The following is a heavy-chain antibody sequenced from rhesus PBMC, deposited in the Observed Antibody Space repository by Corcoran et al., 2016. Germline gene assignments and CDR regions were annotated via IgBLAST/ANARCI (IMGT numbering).Heavy chain of an antibody. D-gene: IGHD4-23*01. J-gene: IGHJ4*01. CDR2: ISGSSGST. Sequence: QVQLQESGPGLVKPSETLSLTCAVSGGSFSGSYWGWIRQPPGKGLEWSGYISGSSGSTDYNPSLKSRFTISTDTSKNQFSLKLSSVTAADTAVYYCARDRGGYSNYEHFDYWGQGVLVTVSS. V-gene: IGHV4-165*01. CDR1: GGSFSGSY. CDR3: ARDRGGYSNYEHFDY.